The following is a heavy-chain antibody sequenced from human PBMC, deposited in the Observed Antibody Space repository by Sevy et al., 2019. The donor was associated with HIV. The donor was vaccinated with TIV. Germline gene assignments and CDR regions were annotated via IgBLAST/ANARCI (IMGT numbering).Heavy chain of an antibody. D-gene: IGHD2-15*01. CDR3: AREGIGYCSGGSCYSTYYFGMDV. V-gene: IGHV4-31*03. J-gene: IGHJ6*02. CDR1: GGSISSGSYY. CDR2: IYYSWST. Sequence: SETLSLTCTVSGGSISSGSYYWSWIRQHPGKGLEWIGYIYYSWSTYYNPSLKSRVTISVDTSKNQLALKLSSVTAADTAVYYCAREGIGYCSGGSCYSTYYFGMDVWGQGTTVTVSS.